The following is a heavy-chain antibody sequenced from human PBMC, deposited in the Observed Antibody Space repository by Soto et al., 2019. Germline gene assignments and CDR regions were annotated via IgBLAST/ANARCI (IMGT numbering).Heavy chain of an antibody. CDR3: ARQPDDGDYGYYSEY. D-gene: IGHD4-17*01. J-gene: IGHJ4*02. V-gene: IGHV4-59*01. CDR1: GGSISPYY. Sequence: PSETLSLTCTVSGGSISPYYWSVLRQSPGKGLEWLGYIYYTGTADYNPSLENRVTLSVDTSTNRFSLELTSVTAADTAVYYCARQPDDGDYGYYSEYWGPGILVTVSS. CDR2: IYYTGTA.